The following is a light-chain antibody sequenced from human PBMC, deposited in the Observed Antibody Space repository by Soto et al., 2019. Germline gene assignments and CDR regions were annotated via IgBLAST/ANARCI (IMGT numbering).Light chain of an antibody. Sequence: EIVLTQSPGTLSLSPGERATLSCRASQSVPRSYLAWYQQKPGQAPRLLIYGASTRATGIPARFSGSGSGTEFTLTISSLQSEDFAVYYCQQYNNWPLTFGGGTKVDIK. CDR2: GAS. CDR3: QQYNNWPLT. CDR1: QSVPRSY. J-gene: IGKJ4*01. V-gene: IGKV3-15*01.